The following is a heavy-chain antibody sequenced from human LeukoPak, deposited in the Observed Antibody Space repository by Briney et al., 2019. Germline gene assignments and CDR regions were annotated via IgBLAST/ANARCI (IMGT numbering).Heavy chain of an antibody. CDR3: ARGYYDSSGYRFDY. Sequence: ASVKVSCKASGYTFTSYYMHWVRQAPGQGLEWMGWINPNSGGTNYAQKFQGRVTMTRDTSISTAYMELSRLRSDDTAVYYCARGYYDSSGYRFDYWGQGTLVTVSS. V-gene: IGHV1-2*02. J-gene: IGHJ4*02. CDR2: INPNSGGT. CDR1: GYTFTSYY. D-gene: IGHD3-22*01.